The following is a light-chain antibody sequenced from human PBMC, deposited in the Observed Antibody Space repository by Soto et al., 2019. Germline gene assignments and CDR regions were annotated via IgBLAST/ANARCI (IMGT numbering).Light chain of an antibody. CDR3: QQYNNWPPMYT. V-gene: IGKV3-15*01. CDR1: QSVSSN. CDR2: GAS. Sequence: EIVRTQSTATLSVSPGERATLSCRASQSVSSNLAWYQQKPGQAPRLLIYGASTRATGIPARFSGSGSGTEFTLTISSLQSEDFAVYYCQQYNNWPPMYTFGQGTKLEIK. J-gene: IGKJ2*01.